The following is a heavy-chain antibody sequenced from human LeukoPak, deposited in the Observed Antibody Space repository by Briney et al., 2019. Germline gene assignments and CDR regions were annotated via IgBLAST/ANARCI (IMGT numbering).Heavy chain of an antibody. J-gene: IGHJ5*02. CDR3: AKDGYEFWSAYQLDL. D-gene: IGHD3-3*01. CDR2: ISGSDGST. V-gene: IGHV3-23*01. Sequence: PGGSLRLSCAASGFTFSNYAMTWVRQAPGKGLEWVSAISGSDGSTYYSDSVTARFTISRDNSKNTLYLQMTSLRTDDTAVYFCAKDGYEFWSAYQLDLWSQGTLVTVSS. CDR1: GFTFSNYA.